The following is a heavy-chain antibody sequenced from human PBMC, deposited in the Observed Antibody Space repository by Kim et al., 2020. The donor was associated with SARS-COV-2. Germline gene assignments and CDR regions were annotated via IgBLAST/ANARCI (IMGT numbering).Heavy chain of an antibody. CDR2: IYSGGST. J-gene: IGHJ4*02. CDR1: GFTVSSNY. CDR3: ARVHPDYGDYYFDY. D-gene: IGHD4-17*01. Sequence: GGSLRLSCVASGFTVSSNYMSWVRQAPGKGLEWVSVIYSGGSTYYADSVKGRFTISRDNSKNTLYLQMNSLRAEDTAVYYCARVHPDYGDYYFDYWGQGTLVTVSS. V-gene: IGHV3-53*01.